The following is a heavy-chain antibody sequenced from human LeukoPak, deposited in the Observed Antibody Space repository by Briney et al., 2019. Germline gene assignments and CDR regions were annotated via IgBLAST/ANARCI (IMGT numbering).Heavy chain of an antibody. D-gene: IGHD2-21*01. CDR2: INTDSSDI. Sequence: GGSLRLSCAASGFTFSRYAMNWVRQAPGKGLEWVSYINTDSSDIHYADSVKGRFTISRDNARNTLYLQLSSLRAEDSAVYYCARDTFHPGLIDSWGQGTLVTVSS. CDR1: GFTFSRYA. CDR3: ARDTFHPGLIDS. V-gene: IGHV3-21*05. J-gene: IGHJ4*02.